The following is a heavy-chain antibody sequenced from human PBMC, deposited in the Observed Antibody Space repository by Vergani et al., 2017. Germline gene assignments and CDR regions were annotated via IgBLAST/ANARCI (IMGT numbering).Heavy chain of an antibody. J-gene: IGHJ4*02. CDR1: GFTFSSYS. CDR3: ARLRGMGPFDY. D-gene: IGHD3-10*01. Sequence: EVQLVESGGGLVKPGGSLRLSCAASGFTFSSYSMNWVRQAPGKGLEWVSSISSSSSYIYYADSVKGRFTISRDNAKNSLYLQMNSLIAEDTAVYYCARLRGMGPFDYWGQGTLVTVSS. V-gene: IGHV3-21*04. CDR2: ISSSSSYI.